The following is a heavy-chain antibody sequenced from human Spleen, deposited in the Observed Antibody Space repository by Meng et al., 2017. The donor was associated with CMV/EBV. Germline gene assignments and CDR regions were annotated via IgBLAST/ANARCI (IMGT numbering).Heavy chain of an antibody. V-gene: IGHV3-7*01. CDR2: IKEDASER. J-gene: IGHJ6*02. CDR1: GFTFSNYY. CDR3: ARDPNLMDV. Sequence: GALKISCAASGFTFSNYYMSWVRQAPGKGLEWVAHIKEDASERYHVDSVKGRFTISRDNAKNSLYLQMNGLRVEDTAVYYCARDPNLMDVWGQGTTVTVSS.